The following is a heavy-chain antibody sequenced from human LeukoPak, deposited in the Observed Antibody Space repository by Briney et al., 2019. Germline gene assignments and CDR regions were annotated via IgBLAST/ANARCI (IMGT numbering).Heavy chain of an antibody. CDR3: AKDYDSSGYYYVAFDI. D-gene: IGHD3-22*01. J-gene: IGHJ3*02. Sequence: GGSLRLSCAASGFTFSSYAMSWVRQAPGKGLEWVSAISGSGGSTYYADSVKGRFTISRDNSKNTLYLQMNSLRAEDTAVYYCAKDYDSSGYYYVAFDIWGQGTMATVSS. V-gene: IGHV3-23*01. CDR2: ISGSGGST. CDR1: GFTFSSYA.